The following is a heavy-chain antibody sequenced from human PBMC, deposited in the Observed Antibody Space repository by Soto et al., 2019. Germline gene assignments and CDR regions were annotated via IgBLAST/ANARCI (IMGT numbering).Heavy chain of an antibody. CDR2: SYSTGGT. J-gene: IGHJ4*02. D-gene: IGHD3-9*01. Sequence: GGSLRLSCAASGFTLGKYTMGWVRQAPGKGLEWVAESYSTGGTEYADSVKGRFTISRDNSKNTLFLQMNSLGVEDTALYYCARDREPDGIWTFDSWGQRTPVTVSS. CDR1: GFTLGKYT. CDR3: ARDREPDGIWTFDS. V-gene: IGHV3-23*01.